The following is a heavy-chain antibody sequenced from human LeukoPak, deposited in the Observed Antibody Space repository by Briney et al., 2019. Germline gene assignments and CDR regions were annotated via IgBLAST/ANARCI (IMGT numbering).Heavy chain of an antibody. Sequence: PSETLSLTCTVSGGSISSYYWSWIRQPPGKGLEWIGYIYYSGSTTYNPSLKSRVTISVDTPNNQFSLKLTSVTAADTAVYYCARGGSGYDSFYYYGMDVWGQGTTVTVSS. D-gene: IGHD5-12*01. CDR3: ARGGSGYDSFYYYGMDV. CDR1: GGSISSYY. CDR2: IYYSGST. V-gene: IGHV4-59*08. J-gene: IGHJ6*02.